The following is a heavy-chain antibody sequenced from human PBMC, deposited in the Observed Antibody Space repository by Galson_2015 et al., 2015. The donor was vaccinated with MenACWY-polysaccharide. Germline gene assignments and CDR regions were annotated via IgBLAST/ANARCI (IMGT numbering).Heavy chain of an antibody. CDR1: GFTFSSYG. Sequence: SLRLSCAASGFTFSSYGMHWVRQAPGKGLEWVAVISYDGSNKYYADSVKGRFTISRDNSKNTLYLQMNSLRAEDTAVYYCAKTRSGDYYFDYWGQGTLVTVSS. J-gene: IGHJ4*02. V-gene: IGHV3-30*18. D-gene: IGHD4-17*01. CDR3: AKTRSGDYYFDY. CDR2: ISYDGSNK.